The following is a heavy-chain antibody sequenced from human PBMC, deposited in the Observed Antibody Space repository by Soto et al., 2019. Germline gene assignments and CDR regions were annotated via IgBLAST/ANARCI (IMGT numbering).Heavy chain of an antibody. CDR3: ALTVTTWMGKYPYYGTDV. D-gene: IGHD4-17*01. J-gene: IGHJ6*02. CDR1: GGSISSYY. V-gene: IGHV4-4*07. CDR2: IYTSGST. Sequence: SETLCLTCTVSGGSISSYYWSWIRQPAGKGLEWIGRIYTSGSTNYNPSLKSRVTMSVDTSKNQFSLKLSSVTAADTAVYYCALTVTTWMGKYPYYGTDVWGQGPTVTRSS.